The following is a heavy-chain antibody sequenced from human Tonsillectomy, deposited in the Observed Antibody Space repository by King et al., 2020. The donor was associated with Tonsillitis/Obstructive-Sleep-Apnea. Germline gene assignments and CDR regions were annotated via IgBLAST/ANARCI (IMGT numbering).Heavy chain of an antibody. CDR1: GFTFSSYA. Sequence: VQLVESGGGLVQPGGSLRLSCAASGFTFSSYAMSWVRQAPGKGLEWVSAISGSGGSTYYADSVKGRFTISRDNSQNTSYLQMNSLRAEDTAVYYCAKDLIGYDYGDYFDYWGQGTLVTVSS. V-gene: IGHV3-23*04. J-gene: IGHJ4*02. CDR3: AKDLIGYDYGDYFDY. CDR2: ISGSGGST. D-gene: IGHD3-22*01.